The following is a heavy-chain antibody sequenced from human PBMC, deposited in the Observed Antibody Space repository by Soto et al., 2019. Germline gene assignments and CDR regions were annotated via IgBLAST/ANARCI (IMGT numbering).Heavy chain of an antibody. CDR3: AREPPYYGSGSYGWFDP. CDR1: GGTFSSYT. V-gene: IGHV1-69*04. D-gene: IGHD3-10*01. CDR2: IIPVPGIA. J-gene: IGHJ5*02. Sequence: SVKVSCKASGGTFSSYTISWVRQAPGQGLEWMGRIIPVPGIANYAQKFQGRVTITADKSASTAYMELSSLRSEDTAMYYCAREPPYYGSGSYGWFDPWGQGTLVTVSS.